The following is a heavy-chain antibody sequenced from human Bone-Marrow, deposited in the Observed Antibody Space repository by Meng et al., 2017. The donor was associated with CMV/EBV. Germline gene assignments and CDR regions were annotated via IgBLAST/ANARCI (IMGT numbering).Heavy chain of an antibody. CDR1: GCTFSSSA. CDR3: AKVYVEYVWGSYGYTEGFDY. D-gene: IGHD3-16*01. J-gene: IGHJ4*02. Sequence: GESLKISCAASGCTFSSSAMSWGRQAPGKGLEWVSAISGSGGSTYYANSVKGRLTISRDNSKNTLDLQMNSLRAEDTAVYYCAKVYVEYVWGSYGYTEGFDYCGQGTLVTVSS. CDR2: ISGSGGST. V-gene: IGHV3-23*01.